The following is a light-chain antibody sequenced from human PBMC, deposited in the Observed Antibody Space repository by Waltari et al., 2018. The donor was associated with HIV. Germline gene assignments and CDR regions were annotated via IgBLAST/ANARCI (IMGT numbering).Light chain of an antibody. CDR3: QQRDNWPIT. Sequence: EIVLTQSPATLSLSPGERAPLSCRASQSVGTSLVWYQQKPGQPPRLLIYDTSNRATGIPARFRGSGSGTDFTLTISTLEPEDFAVYYCQQRDNWPITFGPGTKVEIK. CDR2: DTS. V-gene: IGKV3-11*01. J-gene: IGKJ3*01. CDR1: QSVGTS.